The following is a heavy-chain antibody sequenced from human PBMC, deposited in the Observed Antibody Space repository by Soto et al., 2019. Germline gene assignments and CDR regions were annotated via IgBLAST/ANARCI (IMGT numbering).Heavy chain of an antibody. CDR3: ARPLRFLDPRDNYGMDV. Sequence: QVHLVQSGAEVKRPGASVNIYCKASGYTFTSYHLHWVRQAPGQRLEWMGIINPSGGSTRYAQTFQGRVVMTRDTSTNTVYMEVGRLRSEDTAVYYCARPLRFLDPRDNYGMDVWGQGTTVTVSS. CDR2: INPSGGST. D-gene: IGHD3-3*01. V-gene: IGHV1-46*01. CDR1: GYTFTSYH. J-gene: IGHJ6*02.